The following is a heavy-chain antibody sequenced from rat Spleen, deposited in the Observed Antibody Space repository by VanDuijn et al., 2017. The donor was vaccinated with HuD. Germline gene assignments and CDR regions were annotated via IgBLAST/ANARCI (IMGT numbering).Heavy chain of an antibody. J-gene: IGHJ2*01. Sequence: EVQLVESGGGLVQPGRSLKLSCAASGFTFSDYYMAWVRQAPKKGLEWVATITSGGSNAYYPDSVKGRFTISRDNAKSTLYLQMDSLRSEDTATYYCAKNIYSSSYIYYFDYWGQGVMVTVSS. CDR2: ITSGGSNA. CDR1: GFTFSDYY. V-gene: IGHV5-7*01. D-gene: IGHD1-2*01. CDR3: AKNIYSSSYIYYFDY.